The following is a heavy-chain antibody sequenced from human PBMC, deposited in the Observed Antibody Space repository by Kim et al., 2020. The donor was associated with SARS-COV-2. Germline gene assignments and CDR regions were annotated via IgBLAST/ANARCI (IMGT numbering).Heavy chain of an antibody. Sequence: GGSLRLSCAASGFTVSSYWMTWVRQAPGKGLEWVANIKQDGNQKYYVDSVKGRFTISRDNAKNSLYLQMNSLRAEDTAVYYCARDEDLYSSLKDAFDIWG. CDR2: IKQDGNQK. CDR1: GFTVSSYW. V-gene: IGHV3-7*01. D-gene: IGHD6-19*01. CDR3: ARDEDLYSSLKDAFDI. J-gene: IGHJ3*02.